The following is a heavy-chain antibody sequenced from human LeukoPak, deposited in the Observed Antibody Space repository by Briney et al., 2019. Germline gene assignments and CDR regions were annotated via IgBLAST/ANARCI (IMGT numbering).Heavy chain of an antibody. V-gene: IGHV1-69*01. CDR1: GGTLSSYA. D-gene: IGHD2-8*01. J-gene: IGHJ6*02. Sequence: GASVKVSCKASGGTLSSYAVSWVRRAPGQGLEWMGGIIPLFGTANYAQKFKGRVTITADESTSAAYMELSSLKSEDTAVYYCASTYCTNGVCYTGHYYYYYGMDVWGQGTTVTVSS. CDR2: IIPLFGTA. CDR3: ASTYCTNGVCYTGHYYYYYGMDV.